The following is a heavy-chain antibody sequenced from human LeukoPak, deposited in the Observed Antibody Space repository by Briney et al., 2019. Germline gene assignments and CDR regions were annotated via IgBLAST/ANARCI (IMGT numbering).Heavy chain of an antibody. CDR3: ARDSVAAAYYYGMDV. V-gene: IGHV4-39*07. J-gene: IGHJ6*02. Sequence: WVRQAPGKGLEWIGSIYYSGSTYYNPSLKSRVTISVDTSKNQFSLKLSSVTAADTAVYYCARDSVAAAYYYGMDVWGQGTTVTVSS. CDR2: IYYSGST.